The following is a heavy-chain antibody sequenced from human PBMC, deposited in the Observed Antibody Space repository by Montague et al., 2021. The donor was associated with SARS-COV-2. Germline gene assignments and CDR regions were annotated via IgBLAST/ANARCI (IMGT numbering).Heavy chain of an antibody. Sequence: SLRLSCAASGFTFNSHAMTWVRQPPGKGLDWVSTISSRGYYTYFADSVKGRFTISRDNSNSTVFLQMNSLRVGDTAVYYCAKVWGYYDSSGYYYVWGFDHWGQGTLVTVSS. CDR3: AKVWGYYDSSGYYYVWGFDH. J-gene: IGHJ4*02. CDR2: ISSRGYYT. V-gene: IGHV3-23*01. CDR1: GFTFNSHA. D-gene: IGHD3-22*01.